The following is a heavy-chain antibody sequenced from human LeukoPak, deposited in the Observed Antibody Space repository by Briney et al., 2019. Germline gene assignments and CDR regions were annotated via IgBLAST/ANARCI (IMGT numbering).Heavy chain of an antibody. D-gene: IGHD5-24*01. CDR1: GGTFSSYA. V-gene: IGHV1-69*04. J-gene: IGHJ4*02. CDR3: ALARDGYTSDY. CDR2: IIPILGIA. Sequence: ASVTVSCKASGGTFSSYAISWVRQAPGQGLEWMGRIIPILGIANYAQKFQGRVTITADKSTSTAYMELSSLRSEDTAVYYCALARDGYTSDYWGQGTLVTVSS.